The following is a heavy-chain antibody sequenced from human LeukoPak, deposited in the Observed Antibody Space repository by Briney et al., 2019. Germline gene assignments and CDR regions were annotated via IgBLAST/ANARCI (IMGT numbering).Heavy chain of an antibody. Sequence: SETLPLTCTVSGGSISSYYWSWIRQPPGKGLEWIGYIYYSGSTNYNPSLKSRVTISVDASKNQFSLKLSSVTAADTAVYYCARVRLVEYSSSPYYFDYWGQGTLVTVSS. V-gene: IGHV4-59*01. CDR2: IYYSGST. J-gene: IGHJ4*02. D-gene: IGHD6-13*01. CDR3: ARVRLVEYSSSPYYFDY. CDR1: GGSISSYY.